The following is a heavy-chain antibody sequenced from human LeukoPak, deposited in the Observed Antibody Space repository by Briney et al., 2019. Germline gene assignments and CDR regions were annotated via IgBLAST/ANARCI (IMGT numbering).Heavy chain of an antibody. CDR1: GGSISSYY. CDR2: IYTSGST. D-gene: IGHD5-12*01. Sequence: PSETLSLTCTVSGGSISSYYWSWIRQPPGKGLEWIGYIYTSGSTNYNPSLKSRVTISVDTPKNQFSLKLSSVTAADTAVYYCARSTIVEWLRSEFDFDYWGQGTLVTVSS. J-gene: IGHJ4*02. CDR3: ARSTIVEWLRSEFDFDY. V-gene: IGHV4-4*08.